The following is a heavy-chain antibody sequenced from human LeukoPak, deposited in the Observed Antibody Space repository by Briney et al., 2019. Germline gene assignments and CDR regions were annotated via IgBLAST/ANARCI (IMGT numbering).Heavy chain of an antibody. Sequence: PGGSLRLSCAASGFTFSSYEMNWVRQAPGKGLEWVSYISSSGSTIYYADSVKGRFTISRDNAKNSLYLQMNSLRAEDTAVYYCARDLYWTYYYDSSGYSSWGYWGQGTLVTVSS. V-gene: IGHV3-48*03. J-gene: IGHJ4*02. D-gene: IGHD3-22*01. CDR2: ISSSGSTI. CDR3: ARDLYWTYYYDSSGYSSWGY. CDR1: GFTFSSYE.